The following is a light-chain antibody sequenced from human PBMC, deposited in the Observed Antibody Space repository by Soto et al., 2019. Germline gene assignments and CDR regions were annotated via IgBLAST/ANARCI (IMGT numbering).Light chain of an antibody. CDR1: QDIYNY. V-gene: IGKV1-33*01. Sequence: DIQMTQSPSSLSAAVGDRVTFTCQASQDIYNYLYRYQQKPGTAPKLLIYDASTVERGVTSMFSGSGSGTDFSLTVDSLQSEVTATYYCKQYDHPPYTFGQGTKLEIK. J-gene: IGKJ2*01. CDR3: KQYDHPPYT. CDR2: DAS.